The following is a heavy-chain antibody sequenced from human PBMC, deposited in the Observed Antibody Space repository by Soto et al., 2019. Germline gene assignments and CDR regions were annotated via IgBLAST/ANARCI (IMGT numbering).Heavy chain of an antibody. CDR3: ARGEVYSGTYYFDY. CDR1: GGSISRTNW. CDR2: IYHSGST. D-gene: IGHD1-26*01. Sequence: QVQLQESGPGLVKPSGTLSLTCAVSGGSISRTNWWSWVRQPPGKGLEWIGEIYHSGSTNYNPSLESRVTISVDKSKNAFSLKLSSVTAADTAVYYCARGEVYSGTYYFDYWGQGTLVTVSS. V-gene: IGHV4-4*02. J-gene: IGHJ4*02.